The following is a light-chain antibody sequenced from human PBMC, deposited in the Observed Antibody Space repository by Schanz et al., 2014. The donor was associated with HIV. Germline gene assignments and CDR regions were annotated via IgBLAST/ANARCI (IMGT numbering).Light chain of an antibody. CDR2: DFS. J-gene: IGLJ3*02. V-gene: IGLV2-14*03. CDR3: SSYTTTNTWL. Sequence: QSALTQPTSVSGSPGQSITISCTVASSDVGDVNFVSWYQQQPGKAPKLMIYDFSDRPSGISSRFSGSKSGNTASLTISALQAEDEADYYCSSYTTTNTWLFGGGTKVTVL. CDR1: SSDVGDVNF.